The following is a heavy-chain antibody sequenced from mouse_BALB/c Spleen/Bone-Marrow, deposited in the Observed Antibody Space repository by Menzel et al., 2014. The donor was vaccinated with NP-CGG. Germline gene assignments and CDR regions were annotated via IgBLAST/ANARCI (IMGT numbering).Heavy chain of an antibody. Sequence: EVQLQESRGGLVQPGGSRRLSCAASGFTFSSFGMHWIRQAPEKGLEWVAYISSGSRTIYYADTVRGRFTISRDNPKNTLFLQMTSLRSEDTAMYYCSRNYDFWFGYWGQGTLVTVSA. CDR2: ISSGSRTI. CDR3: SRNYDFWFGY. V-gene: IGHV5-17*02. D-gene: IGHD2-4*01. CDR1: GFTFSSFG. J-gene: IGHJ3*01.